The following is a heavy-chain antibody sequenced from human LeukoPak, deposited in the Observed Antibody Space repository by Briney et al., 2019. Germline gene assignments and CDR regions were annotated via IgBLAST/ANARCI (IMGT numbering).Heavy chain of an antibody. V-gene: IGHV4-59*02. D-gene: IGHD4-17*01. CDR3: ARDSSYYSDDFLDY. Sequence: SETLSLTCTVSGVSVSNFYWSWIRQAAGKGLEWIGHIYYSGSTNYNHSIKSRVTISGDKSKNPFYLQLSSVSAADTAVYYCARDSSYYSDDFLDYWGQGTLVTVYS. CDR1: GVSVSNFY. J-gene: IGHJ4*02. CDR2: IYYSGST.